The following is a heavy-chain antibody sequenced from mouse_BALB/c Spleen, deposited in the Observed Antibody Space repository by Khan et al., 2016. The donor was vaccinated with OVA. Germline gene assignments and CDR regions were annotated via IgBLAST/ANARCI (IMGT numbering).Heavy chain of an antibody. CDR1: GFTFSTYG. Sequence: EVHLVESGGDLVKPGGSLKLSCAASGFTFSTYGMSWVRQAPDKRLEWVATVSTGGSYTYYPDSVKGRFTISRDNAKNTLYLQMSGLRSDDTAMFYCTRLAYYYDIEGFAYWGQGTLVTVSA. CDR2: VSTGGSYT. V-gene: IGHV5-6*01. J-gene: IGHJ3*01. CDR3: TRLAYYYDIEGFAY. D-gene: IGHD1-1*01.